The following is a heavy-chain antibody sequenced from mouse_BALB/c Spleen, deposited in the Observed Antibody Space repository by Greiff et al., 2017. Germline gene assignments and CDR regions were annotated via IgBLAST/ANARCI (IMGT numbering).Heavy chain of an antibody. J-gene: IGHJ3*01. CDR1: GFTFSSYA. CDR3: AREVSWFAY. CDR2: ISSGGSYT. Sequence: EVKLMESGGGLVKPGGSLKLSCAASGFTFSSYAMSWVRQSPEKRLEWVAEISSGGSYTYYPDTVTGRFTISRDNAKNTLYLEMSSLRSEDTAMYYCAREVSWFAYWGQGTLVTVSA. V-gene: IGHV5-9-4*01.